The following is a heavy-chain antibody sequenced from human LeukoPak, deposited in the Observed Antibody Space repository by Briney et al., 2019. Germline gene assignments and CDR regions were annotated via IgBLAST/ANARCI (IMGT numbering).Heavy chain of an antibody. J-gene: IGHJ4*02. CDR3: ARGVVRYFDY. V-gene: IGHV3-74*01. Sequence: GGSLRLSCAASGFTFSTSWMHWVRRAPGKGLVWVSRINGDATSISYAESVKGRFTISRDNAKNTLYLQMNDLRAEDTAVYYCARGVVRYFDYWGQGALVTVSS. CDR1: GFTFSTSW. CDR2: INGDATSI. D-gene: IGHD3-9*01.